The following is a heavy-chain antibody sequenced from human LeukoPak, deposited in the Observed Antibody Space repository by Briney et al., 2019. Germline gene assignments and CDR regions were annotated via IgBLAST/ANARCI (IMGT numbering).Heavy chain of an antibody. D-gene: IGHD6-19*01. CDR2: MNPNSGNT. V-gene: IGHV1-8*01. CDR1: GYTFTSYD. J-gene: IGHJ4*02. Sequence: ASVKVSCKASGYTFTSYDINWVRQATGQGLEWMGWMNPNSGNTGYAQKFQGRVTMTRNTSISTAYMELSSLRSEDTAVYYCARGEQWLSDFDYWGQGPLVTVSS. CDR3: ARGEQWLSDFDY.